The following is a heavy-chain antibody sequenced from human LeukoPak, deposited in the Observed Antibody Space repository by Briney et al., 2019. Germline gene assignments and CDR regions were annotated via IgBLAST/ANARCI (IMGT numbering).Heavy chain of an antibody. D-gene: IGHD6-13*01. J-gene: IGHJ5*02. V-gene: IGHV4-30-2*01. CDR2: IYHSGST. CDR1: GGSISSGGYY. Sequence: SETLSLTCTVSGGSISSGGYYWSWIRQPPGKGLEWIGYIYHSGSTYYNPSLKSRVTISVDRSKNQFSLKLSSVTAADTAVYYCARGCQVHGQQQLGDWFDPWGQGTLVTVSS. CDR3: ARGCQVHGQQQLGDWFDP.